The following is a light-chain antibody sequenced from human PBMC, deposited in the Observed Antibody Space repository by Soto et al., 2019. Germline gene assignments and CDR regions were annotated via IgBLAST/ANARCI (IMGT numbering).Light chain of an antibody. CDR2: GAS. CDR3: YQYNVTPYT. Sequence: ILTQYPVTLSVSPGETATLSCRASRILGANSLAWYQQRPGQAPRLLIYGASHRATGIPDRISGSQSGTEYTLIINAVEAEDSAVYYCYQYNVTPYTFGQGTRLE. J-gene: IGKJ2*01. V-gene: IGKV3-20*01. CDR1: RILGANS.